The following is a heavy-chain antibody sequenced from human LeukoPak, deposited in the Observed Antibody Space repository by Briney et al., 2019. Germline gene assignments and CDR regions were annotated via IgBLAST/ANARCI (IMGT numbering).Heavy chain of an antibody. V-gene: IGHV3-11*01. CDR1: GFTFSDYY. Sequence: GGSLRLSCAASGFTFSDYYMTWIRQAPGKGLEWISYIGYSATTVYYADSVRGRFTISRDDAKNSLFLQMDSLRAEDTSVYYCARTLAVADHWGQGTLVTVSS. D-gene: IGHD6-19*01. CDR2: IGYSATTV. J-gene: IGHJ4*02. CDR3: ARTLAVADH.